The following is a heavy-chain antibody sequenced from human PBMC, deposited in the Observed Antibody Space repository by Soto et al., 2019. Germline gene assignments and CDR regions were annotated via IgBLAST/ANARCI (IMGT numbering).Heavy chain of an antibody. CDR3: AHRREKYYDYIWGSYRYTDYFDY. J-gene: IGHJ4*02. D-gene: IGHD3-16*02. V-gene: IGHV2-5*02. CDR1: GFSLSTSGVG. Sequence: QITLKESGPPLVKPTQTLTLTCTFSGFSLSTSGVGVGWIRQPPGKALEWLALIYWDDDKRYSPSLKSRLTITKDTSKNQVVLTMTNMDPVDTATYYCAHRREKYYDYIWGSYRYTDYFDYWGQGTLVTVSS. CDR2: IYWDDDK.